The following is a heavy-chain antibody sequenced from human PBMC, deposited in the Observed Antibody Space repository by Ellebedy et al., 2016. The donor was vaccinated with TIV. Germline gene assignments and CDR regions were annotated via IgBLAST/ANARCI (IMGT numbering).Heavy chain of an antibody. D-gene: IGHD5-12*01. CDR2: ISGSGGST. V-gene: IGHV3-23*01. Sequence: GESLKISCAASAVTFSNYPMSWVRQAPGKGLEWVSAISGSGGSTDYAASVKGRFIISRDNSKNTVFLQMNSLRGEDTAMYYCAKRPGYSSGWYFDLWGQGALVTVSS. CDR1: AVTFSNYP. J-gene: IGHJ4*02. CDR3: AKRPGYSSGWYFDL.